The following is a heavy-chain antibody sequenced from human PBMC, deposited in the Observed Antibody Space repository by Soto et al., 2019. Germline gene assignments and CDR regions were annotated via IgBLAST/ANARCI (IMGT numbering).Heavy chain of an antibody. CDR2: FSYTGST. CDR3: ARYITQKNWDYVGYFDS. V-gene: IGHV4-59*08. Sequence: SSETLSLTCTVSGGSIRNHHWSWIRQPPGKGLEWIGYFSYTGSTNYNPSLKSRVTISADTSKNQFSVKLSSVTAADTAIYYCARYITQKNWDYVGYFDSWGQGTLVTVSS. D-gene: IGHD1-7*01. CDR1: GGSIRNHH. J-gene: IGHJ4*02.